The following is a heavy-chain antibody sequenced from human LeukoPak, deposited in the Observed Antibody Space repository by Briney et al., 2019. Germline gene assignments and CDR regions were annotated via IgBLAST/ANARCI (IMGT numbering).Heavy chain of an antibody. V-gene: IGHV3-23*01. CDR1: GFTFSSYA. CDR3: AKGKATGPYDAFDI. D-gene: IGHD1-1*01. J-gene: IGHJ3*02. CDR2: INGGGSST. Sequence: GGSLSLSCAASGFTFSSYAMNWVRQAPGKGLEWVSAINGGGSSTYYAGSVKGRFTISRDSSKNTLYLQMNSLRAEDTAVYYCAKGKATGPYDAFDIWGQGTIVTVSS.